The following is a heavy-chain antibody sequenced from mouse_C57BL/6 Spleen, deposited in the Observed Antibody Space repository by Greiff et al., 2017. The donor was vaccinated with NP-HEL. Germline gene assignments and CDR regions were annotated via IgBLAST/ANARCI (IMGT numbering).Heavy chain of an antibody. CDR1: GYTFTDYE. J-gene: IGHJ1*03. CDR3: TRSKGYFDV. CDR2: IDPETGGT. V-gene: IGHV1-15*01. Sequence: QVQLKESGAELVRPGASVTLSCKASGYTFTDYEMHWVKQTPVHGLEWIGAIDPETGGTAYNQKFKGKAILTADKSSSTAYMELRSLTSEDSAVYYCTRSKGYFDVWGTGTTVTVSS.